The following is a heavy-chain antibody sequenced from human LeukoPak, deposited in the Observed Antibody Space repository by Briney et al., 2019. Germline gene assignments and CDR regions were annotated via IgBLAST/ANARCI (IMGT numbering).Heavy chain of an antibody. J-gene: IGHJ4*02. CDR2: ITSNGGST. Sequence: GGSLRLSCEASGIAFSSCGMYWFRQAPGKGLEYVSAITSNGGSTFYANSVEGRFTISRDNSKNTLFLQMGSLRAEDMAVYYCAKSQGGFCDLWRQGTLVTVSS. CDR1: GIAFSSCG. CDR3: AKSQGGFCDL. V-gene: IGHV3-64*01.